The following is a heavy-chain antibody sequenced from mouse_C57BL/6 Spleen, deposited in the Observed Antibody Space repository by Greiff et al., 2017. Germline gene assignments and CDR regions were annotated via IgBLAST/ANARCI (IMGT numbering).Heavy chain of an antibody. Sequence: EVMLVESGGGLVQPGGSMKLSCVASGFTFSNYWMNWVRQSPEKALEWVAQIRLKSDNYATHYAESVKGRFTISRDDSKSSVYLQKNNLRAEDTGIYYYTPYSNYYAMDYWGQGTSVTVSS. D-gene: IGHD2-5*01. CDR1: GFTFSNYW. J-gene: IGHJ4*01. CDR3: TPYSNYYAMDY. CDR2: IRLKSDNYAT. V-gene: IGHV6-3*01.